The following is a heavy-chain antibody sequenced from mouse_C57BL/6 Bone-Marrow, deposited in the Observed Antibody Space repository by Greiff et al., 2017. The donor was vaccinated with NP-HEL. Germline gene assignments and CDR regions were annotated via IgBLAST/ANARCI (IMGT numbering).Heavy chain of an antibody. CDR1: GFTFSDYY. CDR2: ISHGGGST. CDR3: ARPRITTVVATRAMDY. Sequence: EVQGVESGGGLVQPGGSLKLSCAASGFTFSDYYMHWVRQTPEQRLEWVAYISHGGGSTYYPDTVKGRVTLSRDNPKNTLYLQMSRLKSEDTAMYYCARPRITTVVATRAMDYWGQGTSVTVSS. D-gene: IGHD1-1*01. V-gene: IGHV5-12*01. J-gene: IGHJ4*01.